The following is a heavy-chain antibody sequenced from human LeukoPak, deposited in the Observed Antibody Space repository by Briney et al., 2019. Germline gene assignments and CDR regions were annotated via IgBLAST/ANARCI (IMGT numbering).Heavy chain of an antibody. J-gene: IGHJ4*02. CDR1: GFSLSTSGVG. Sequence: SGPTLVKPTQTLTLTCTFSGFSLSTSGVGVGWIRQPPGKALEWLGLIYWDDDKYYSPSLKSRLTITKDTSKHQAVLTMTNMDPVDTATFHCAHRFVHGDFDYWGQGTLVTVSS. CDR3: AHRFVHGDFDY. V-gene: IGHV2-5*02. CDR2: IYWDDDK. D-gene: IGHD4-17*01.